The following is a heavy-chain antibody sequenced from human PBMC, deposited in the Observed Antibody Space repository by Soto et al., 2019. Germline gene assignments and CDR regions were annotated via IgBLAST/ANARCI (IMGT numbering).Heavy chain of an antibody. J-gene: IGHJ4*02. CDR1: GVSISSHDW. CDR3: ATRDSSRFY. Sequence: QVQLQESGPGLVNPSGTLSLTCAVSGVSISSHDWCTWVRQPPGKGLAGIGESHQSVNTNYNTSLGSRVTISVDKSKNQFSLKLTSVTVADTAVYYCATRDSSRFYWGQGTLVTVSS. D-gene: IGHD6-13*01. CDR2: SHQSVNT. V-gene: IGHV4-4*02.